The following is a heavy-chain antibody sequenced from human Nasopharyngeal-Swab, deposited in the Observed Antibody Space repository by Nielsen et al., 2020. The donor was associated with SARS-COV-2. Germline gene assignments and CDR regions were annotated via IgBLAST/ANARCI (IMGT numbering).Heavy chain of an antibody. CDR2: IYSGGST. Sequence: GGSLRLSCAASGFTVSSNYMSWVRQAPGQGLEWVSVIYSGGSTYYADSVKGRFTISRDNSKNTLYLQMNSLRAEDTAVYYCARDIGGSSGDYWGQGTLVTVSS. CDR3: ARDIGGSSGDY. J-gene: IGHJ4*02. V-gene: IGHV3-53*01. D-gene: IGHD1-26*01. CDR1: GFTVSSNY.